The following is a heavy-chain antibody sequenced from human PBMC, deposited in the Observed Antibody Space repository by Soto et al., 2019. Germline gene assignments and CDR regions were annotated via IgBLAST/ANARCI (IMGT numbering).Heavy chain of an antibody. J-gene: IGHJ3*02. CDR1: GGTFSSYA. Sequence: QVQLVQSGAEVKKPGSSVKVSCKASGGTFSSYAISWVRQAPGQGLEWMGGIIPIFGTANYAQKFQGRVTINADESTSTAYMELSSLRSEDTAVYYCAREATYYYDSSGPLGGAFDIWGQGTMVTVSS. CDR2: IIPIFGTA. V-gene: IGHV1-69*12. D-gene: IGHD3-22*01. CDR3: AREATYYYDSSGPLGGAFDI.